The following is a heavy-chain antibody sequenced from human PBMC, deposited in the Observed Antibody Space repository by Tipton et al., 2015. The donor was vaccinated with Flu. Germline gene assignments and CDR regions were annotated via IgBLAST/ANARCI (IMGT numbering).Heavy chain of an antibody. CDR1: GYSINSGYF. D-gene: IGHD3-10*01. CDR3: ARLTYYYGSGTSDC. Sequence: TLSLTCVVSGYSINSGYFWDWIRQPPGKGLEWIGSLSHSGRTYYNPSLKSRVTISADTWKTQFSLKLGSVTAADTAVYYCARLTYYYGSGTSDCWGQGTLLTVSS. CDR2: LSHSGRT. V-gene: IGHV4-38-2*01. J-gene: IGHJ4*02.